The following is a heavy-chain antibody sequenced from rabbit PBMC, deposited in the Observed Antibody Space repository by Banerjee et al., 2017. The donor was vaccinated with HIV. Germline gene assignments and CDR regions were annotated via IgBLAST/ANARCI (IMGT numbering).Heavy chain of an antibody. D-gene: IGHD4-1*01. CDR2: IYAGSSGST. Sequence: QSLQESGGDLVKPGASLTLTCTASGFTLSSYWIYWVRQTPGKGLEWIACIYAGSSGSTWYASWAKGRFTISKTSSTTVTLQMTSLTSADTATYFCARDLAGVIGWNFNLWGPGTLVTVS. CDR3: ARDLAGVIGWNFNL. CDR1: GFTLSSYW. V-gene: IGHV1S40*01. J-gene: IGHJ4*01.